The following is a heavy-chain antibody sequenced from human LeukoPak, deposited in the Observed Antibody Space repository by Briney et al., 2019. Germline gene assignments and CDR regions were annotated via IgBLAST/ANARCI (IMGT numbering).Heavy chain of an antibody. CDR2: INPNGGGT. D-gene: IGHD4-17*01. Sequence: ASVKVSCKASGYTFTSYGISWVRQAPGQGLEWMGWINPNGGGTNYAQKFQGRVTMTRDTSISTAYMELSRLRSDDTAVYYCARGGDYGDYPYYFDYWGQGTLVTVSS. CDR3: ARGGDYGDYPYYFDY. J-gene: IGHJ4*02. CDR1: GYTFTSYG. V-gene: IGHV1-2*02.